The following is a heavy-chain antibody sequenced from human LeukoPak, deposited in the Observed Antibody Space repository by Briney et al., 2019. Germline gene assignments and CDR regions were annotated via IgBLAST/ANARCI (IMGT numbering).Heavy chain of an antibody. CDR3: ARVIRNTAAIIGY. CDR2: INPNSGGT. D-gene: IGHD2-2*01. CDR1: GYTFTGYY. V-gene: IGHV1-2*02. J-gene: IGHJ4*02. Sequence: ASVKVSCKASGYTFTGYYMHWVRQAPGQGLEWMGWINPNSGGTNYAQKFQGGVTMTRDTSISTAYMELSRLRSDDAAVYYCARVIRNTAAIIGYWGQGTLVTVSS.